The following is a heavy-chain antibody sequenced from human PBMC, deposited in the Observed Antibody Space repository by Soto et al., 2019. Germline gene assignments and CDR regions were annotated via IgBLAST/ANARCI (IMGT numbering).Heavy chain of an antibody. Sequence: SGKVSCKASGGTFTSYAISWVRQAPGQGLEWMGGIIPIFGTANYAQKFQGRVTITPDKSTSIAYMELSRLRSDDTAVYYCARYGGPYQNFEYWGKVTLVTVSS. V-gene: IGHV1-69*06. CDR2: IIPIFGTA. D-gene: IGHD4-17*01. CDR3: ARYGGPYQNFEY. CDR1: GGTFTSYA. J-gene: IGHJ4*02.